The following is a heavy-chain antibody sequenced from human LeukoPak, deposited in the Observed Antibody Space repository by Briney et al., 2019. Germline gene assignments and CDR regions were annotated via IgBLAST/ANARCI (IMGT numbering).Heavy chain of an antibody. CDR2: LSGDGSTT. J-gene: IGHJ4*02. Sequence: PGGSLRHSCAASEFPFSSHWMYWVRQAPGKGLVWVARLSGDGSTTRHADSVKGRFTISRDNAKSTLYLQMDSLRVEDTALYYCARGIASSRSVAIDLWGRGTLVVVSS. D-gene: IGHD6-13*01. CDR3: ARGIASSRSVAIDL. CDR1: EFPFSSHW. V-gene: IGHV3-74*01.